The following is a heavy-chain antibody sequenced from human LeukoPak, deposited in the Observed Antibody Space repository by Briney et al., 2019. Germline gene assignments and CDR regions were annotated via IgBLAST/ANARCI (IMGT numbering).Heavy chain of an antibody. CDR3: AREGGGDSSGYYIGFDY. J-gene: IGHJ4*02. V-gene: IGHV1-69*13. CDR1: GGTFSSYA. Sequence: SVKVSCKASGGTFSSYAISWVRQAPGQGLEWMGGIIPIFGTANYAQKFQSRVTITADESTSTAYMELSSLRSEDTAVYYCAREGGGDSSGYYIGFDYWGQGTLVTVSS. D-gene: IGHD3-22*01. CDR2: IIPIFGTA.